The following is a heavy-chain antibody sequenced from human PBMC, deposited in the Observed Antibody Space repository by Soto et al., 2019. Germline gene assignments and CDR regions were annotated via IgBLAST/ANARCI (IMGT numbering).Heavy chain of an antibody. CDR1: GYTFTSYG. J-gene: IGHJ5*02. D-gene: IGHD3-9*01. CDR2: SSAYNGNT. V-gene: IGHV1-18*01. Sequence: QVQLVQCGAEVKKPGASVQVSCKASGYTFTSYGISWVRQAPGQGIEWMGWSSAYNGNTNYAQKLQGRVTMTTDTSTSIGYMELSSLRSDDTAVYYGAGDARLRYFDWPRRFDPWVQGTLVTVSS. CDR3: AGDARLRYFDWPRRFDP.